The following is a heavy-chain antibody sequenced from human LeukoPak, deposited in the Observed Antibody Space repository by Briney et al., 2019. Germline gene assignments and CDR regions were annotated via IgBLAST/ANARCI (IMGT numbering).Heavy chain of an antibody. CDR3: ARAEGIAAAGFDVKTKFDY. CDR1: GGSTSSSSYY. V-gene: IGHV4-39*07. D-gene: IGHD6-13*01. CDR2: IYYSGST. Sequence: SETLSLTCTVSGGSTSSSSYYWGWIRQPPGKGLEWIGSIYYSGSTYYNPSLKSRVTISVDTSKNQFSLKLSSVTAADTAVYYCARAEGIAAAGFDVKTKFDYWGQGTLVTVSS. J-gene: IGHJ4*02.